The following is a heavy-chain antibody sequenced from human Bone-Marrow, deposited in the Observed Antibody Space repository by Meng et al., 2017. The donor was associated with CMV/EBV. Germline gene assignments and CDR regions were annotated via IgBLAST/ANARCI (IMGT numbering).Heavy chain of an antibody. CDR1: GFTFSTYD. CDR3: ARARSPTHFDY. J-gene: IGHJ4*02. V-gene: IGHV3-13*01. CDR2: IGTVGDT. Sequence: GESLKISCTASGFTFSTYDFHWVRQPTGKGLEWVSSIGTVGDTYSIGSVKGRFIISREDAKHSMYLQMNGLRDGDTGLYYCARARSPTHFDYWGQGALVTVSS.